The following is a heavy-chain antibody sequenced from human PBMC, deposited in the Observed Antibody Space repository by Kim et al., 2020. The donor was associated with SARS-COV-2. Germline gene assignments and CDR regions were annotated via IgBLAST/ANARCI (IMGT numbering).Heavy chain of an antibody. CDR1: GGSISSSSYY. J-gene: IGHJ5*02. V-gene: IGHV4-39*02. Sequence: SETLSLTCTVSGGSISSSSYYWGWIRQPPGKGLEWIGSIYYSGSTYYNPSLKSRVTISVDTSKNQFSLKLSSVTAADTAVYYCARDRSASIAARSGFDPWGQGTLVTVSS. CDR3: ARDRSASIAARSGFDP. CDR2: IYYSGST. D-gene: IGHD6-6*01.